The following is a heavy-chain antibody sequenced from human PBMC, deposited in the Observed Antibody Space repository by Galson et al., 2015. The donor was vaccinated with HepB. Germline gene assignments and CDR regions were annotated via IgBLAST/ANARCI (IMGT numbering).Heavy chain of an antibody. V-gene: IGHV3-23*01. J-gene: IGHJ4*02. CDR1: GFTFRNYA. D-gene: IGHD5-24*01. CDR3: GKEEVEVATISPVRY. Sequence: SLRLSCAASGFTFRNYAMSWVRQAPGKGLEWVSAISGSGGSTYYIDSVKGRFTVSRDNSKNTLYLQMNSLRAEDTAVYYCGKEEVEVATISPVRYWGQGTLVIVSS. CDR2: ISGSGGST.